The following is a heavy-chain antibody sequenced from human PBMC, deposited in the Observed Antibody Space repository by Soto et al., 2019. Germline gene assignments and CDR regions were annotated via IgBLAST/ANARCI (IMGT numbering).Heavy chain of an antibody. V-gene: IGHV1-69*13. CDR3: ARAGSRRTYDWLDP. D-gene: IGHD6-19*01. J-gene: IGHJ5*02. CDR2: IIPIFGTA. Sequence: SVKVSCKASGGTFSSYAISWVRQAPGQGLEWMGGIIPIFGTANYAQKFQGRVTITADESTSTAYMELSSLRSEDTAVYYCARAGSRRTYDWLDPWGQGNLVTVSS. CDR1: GGTFSSYA.